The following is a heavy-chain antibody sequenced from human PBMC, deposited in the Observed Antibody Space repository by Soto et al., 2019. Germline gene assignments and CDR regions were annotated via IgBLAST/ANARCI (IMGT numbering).Heavy chain of an antibody. CDR1: GYTFTSYA. CDR3: ARMVVVVAATSYFDY. V-gene: IGHV1-3*05. Sequence: QVQLVQSGAEEKKPGASVKVSCKASGYTFTSYAMHWVRQAPGQRLEWMGWINAGNGNTKYSQKFQGRVTITRDTSASTAYMELSSLRSEDTAVYYCARMVVVVAATSYFDYWGQRTLVTVSS. D-gene: IGHD2-15*01. CDR2: INAGNGNT. J-gene: IGHJ4*02.